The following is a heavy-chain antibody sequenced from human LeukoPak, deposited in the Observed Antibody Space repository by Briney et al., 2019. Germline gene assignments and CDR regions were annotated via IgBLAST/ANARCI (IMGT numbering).Heavy chain of an antibody. D-gene: IGHD2-15*01. J-gene: IGHJ4*02. CDR3: ARVVVAATLYFDY. CDR1: GGSFSGYY. V-gene: IGHV4-34*01. CDR2: INHGGST. Sequence: PSETLSLTCAVYGGSFSGYYWSWIRQPPGKGLEWIGEINHGGSTNYNPSLKSRVTISVDTSKNKFSLKLTSVTAADTAVYYCARVVVAATLYFDYWGQGTLVTVSS.